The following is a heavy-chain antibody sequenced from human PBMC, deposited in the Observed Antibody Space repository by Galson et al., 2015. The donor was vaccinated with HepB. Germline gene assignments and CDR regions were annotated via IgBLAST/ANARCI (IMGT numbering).Heavy chain of an antibody. CDR2: INPNSGGT. J-gene: IGHJ4*02. D-gene: IGHD6-19*01. Sequence: SVKVSCKASGYTFTGYYMHWVRQAPGQGLEWMGWINPNSGGTNYAQKFQGRVTMTRDTSISTAHMELSRLRSDNTAVYYCARDMGGWYVGGFDYWGQGTLVTVSS. CDR1: GYTFTGYY. CDR3: ARDMGGWYVGGFDY. V-gene: IGHV1-2*02.